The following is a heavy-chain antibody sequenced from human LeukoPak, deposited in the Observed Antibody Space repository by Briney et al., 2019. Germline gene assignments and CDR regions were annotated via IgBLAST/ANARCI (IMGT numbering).Heavy chain of an antibody. CDR2: INHSGST. D-gene: IGHD1-1*01. CDR1: GGSFSGYY. Sequence: PSETLSLTCAVYGGSFSGYYWSWIRQPPGRGLEWIGEINHSGSTNYNPSLKSRVTISVDTSKNQFSLKLSAVTAADTAVYYCARKGVAPPNWTTLGQGTLVTVSS. J-gene: IGHJ5*02. CDR3: ARKGVAPPNWTT. V-gene: IGHV4-34*01.